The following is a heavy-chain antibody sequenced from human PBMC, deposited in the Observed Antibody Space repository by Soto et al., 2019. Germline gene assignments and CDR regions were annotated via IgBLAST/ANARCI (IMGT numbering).Heavy chain of an antibody. CDR3: ARDGYSGRSDGFDI. J-gene: IGHJ3*02. V-gene: IGHV3-30-3*01. Sequence: QVQLVESGGGVVQPGRSLRLSCAASGFTFGAYTMHWVRQPPGKGLEWVAVISYDGNNERYTDPVRGRFTVSRDNSKSTLYLQMNSRKSEDPAVYYCARDGYSGRSDGFDIWGQGTMVTVSS. D-gene: IGHD1-26*01. CDR1: GFTFGAYT. CDR2: ISYDGNNE.